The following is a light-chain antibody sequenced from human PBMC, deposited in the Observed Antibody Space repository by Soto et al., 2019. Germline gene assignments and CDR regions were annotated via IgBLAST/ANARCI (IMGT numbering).Light chain of an antibody. J-gene: IGKJ1*01. CDR2: GAS. V-gene: IGKV3-20*01. CDR3: QQYGSSLWT. CDR1: QSVSSSY. Sequence: EIVLTQSPGTLSLSPGERATLSCRASQSVSSSYLAWYQQKPGQAPRLLIYGASSRATGIPDRFSGSGSGTDSTLTISRLEPEDFAVYYCQQYGSSLWTFGQGTKV.